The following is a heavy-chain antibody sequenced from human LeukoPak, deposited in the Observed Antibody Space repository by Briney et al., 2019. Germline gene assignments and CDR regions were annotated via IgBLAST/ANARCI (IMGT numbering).Heavy chain of an antibody. CDR1: GFTFSSYG. V-gene: IGHV3-23*01. CDR3: AKLMEEWLLDLFDY. Sequence: GGSLRLSCAASGFTFSSYGMSWVRQAPGKGLEWVSAISGSGGSTYYADSVKGRFTISRDNSKSTLYLQMNSLRAEDTAVYYCAKLMEEWLLDLFDYWGQGTLVTVSS. D-gene: IGHD3-3*01. J-gene: IGHJ4*02. CDR2: ISGSGGST.